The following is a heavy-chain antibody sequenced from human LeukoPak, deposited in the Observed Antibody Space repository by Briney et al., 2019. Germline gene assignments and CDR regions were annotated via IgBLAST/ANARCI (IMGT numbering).Heavy chain of an antibody. V-gene: IGHV3-48*01. CDR2: ISSSSSTI. J-gene: IGHJ4*02. Sequence: GGSLRLSCAASGFTFSSYRMNWVRRAPGKGLEWVSYISSSSSTIYYADSVKGRFTISRDNAKNSLYLQMNSLRAEDTAVYYCARQRGYFDYWGQGTLVTVSS. CDR1: GFTFSSYR. CDR3: ARQRGYFDY. D-gene: IGHD3-16*01.